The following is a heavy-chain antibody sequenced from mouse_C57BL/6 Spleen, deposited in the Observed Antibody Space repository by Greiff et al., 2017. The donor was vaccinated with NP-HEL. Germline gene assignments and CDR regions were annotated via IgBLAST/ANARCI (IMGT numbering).Heavy chain of an antibody. J-gene: IGHJ3*01. V-gene: IGHV3-1*01. Sequence: DVQLQESGPGMVKPSQSLSLTCTVTGYSITSGYDWHWIRHFPGNQLEWMGYISYSGSTNYNPPLKSRISITHDTSKNHFFLKLNSVTTEDTATYYCARGYDGFLAWFAYWGQGTLVTVSA. CDR1: GYSITSGYD. CDR2: ISYSGST. CDR3: ARGYDGFLAWFAY. D-gene: IGHD2-3*01.